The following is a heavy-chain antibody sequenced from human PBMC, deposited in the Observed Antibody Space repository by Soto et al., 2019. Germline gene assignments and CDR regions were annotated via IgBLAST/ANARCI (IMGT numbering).Heavy chain of an antibody. Sequence: GSLRLSCAASGFTFSDYYMSWIRQAPGKGLEWVSYISSSSSYTDYADSVKGRFTISRDNAKNSLYLQMNSLRAEDTAVYYRARDYYDSSGYYPNSYYYGLDVWAQGTTVTVSS. CDR3: ARDYYDSSGYYPNSYYYGLDV. CDR1: GFTFSDYY. CDR2: ISSSSSYT. D-gene: IGHD3-22*01. V-gene: IGHV3-11*06. J-gene: IGHJ6*02.